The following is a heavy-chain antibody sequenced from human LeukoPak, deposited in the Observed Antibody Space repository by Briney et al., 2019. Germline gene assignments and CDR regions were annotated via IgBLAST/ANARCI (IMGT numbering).Heavy chain of an antibody. D-gene: IGHD4-17*01. J-gene: IGHJ4*02. V-gene: IGHV3-23*01. CDR2: IGGSGGST. CDR1: GFTFSSYA. Sequence: GGSLRLSCAASGFTFSSYAMSWVRQAPGKGLEWVSAIGGSGGSTYYADSVKGRFTISRDNSKNTLYLQMNSLRAEDTVVYYCAKDPTAYFDYWGQGTLVTVSS. CDR3: AKDPTAYFDY.